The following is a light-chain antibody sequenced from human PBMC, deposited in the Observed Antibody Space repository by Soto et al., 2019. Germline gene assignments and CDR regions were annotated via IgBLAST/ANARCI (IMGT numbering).Light chain of an antibody. J-gene: IGLJ3*02. CDR1: GSDVGDSSH. CDR2: EVN. Sequence: QSALTQPRSVSGSPGQSVTISCTATGSDVGDSSHVSWYQLHPGKAPKLMIYEVNNRPSGVPDRFSGSKSGSTASVTISGLQAEDEAEYYCCLSPGSLTWLFGGGTKLTVL. V-gene: IGLV2-11*01. CDR3: CLSPGSLTWL.